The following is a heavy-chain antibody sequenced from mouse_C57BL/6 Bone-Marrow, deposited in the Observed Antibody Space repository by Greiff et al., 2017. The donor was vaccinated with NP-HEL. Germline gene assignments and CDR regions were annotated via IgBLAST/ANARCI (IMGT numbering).Heavy chain of an antibody. CDR2: IDPETGGT. Sequence: VQLQQSGAELVRPGASVTLSCKASGYTFTDYEMHWVKQTPVHGLEWIGAIDPETGGTAYNQKFKGKAILTADKSSSTAYMELRSLTSEDSAVYYCTREGKDDGYYSFAYWGQGTLVTVSA. D-gene: IGHD2-3*01. J-gene: IGHJ3*01. CDR1: GYTFTDYE. CDR3: TREGKDDGYYSFAY. V-gene: IGHV1-15*01.